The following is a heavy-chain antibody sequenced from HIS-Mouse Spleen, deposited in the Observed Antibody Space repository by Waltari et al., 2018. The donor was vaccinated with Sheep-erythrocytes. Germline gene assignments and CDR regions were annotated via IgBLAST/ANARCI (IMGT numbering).Heavy chain of an antibody. CDR3: ARGGRRTGFDY. Sequence: QVQLQQWGAGLLKPSETLSLTCAVYGGSFSGYYWSWIRQPPGKGREVIGEINHSGHTNHNPSLKGRVTISVDTSKNQFSLKLSSVTAADTAVYYCARGGRRTGFDYWGQGTLVTVSS. J-gene: IGHJ4*02. CDR1: GGSFSGYY. CDR2: INHSGHT. D-gene: IGHD3-9*01. V-gene: IGHV4-34*01.